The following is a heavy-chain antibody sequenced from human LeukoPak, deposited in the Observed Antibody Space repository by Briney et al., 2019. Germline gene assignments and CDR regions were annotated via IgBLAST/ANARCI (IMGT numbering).Heavy chain of an antibody. CDR1: GFILINYG. V-gene: IGHV3-74*03. J-gene: IGHJ4*02. CDR2: FKRVGTNT. Sequence: GGSLRLSWAASGFILINYGMDWVRHAEGKGLVWVSFFKRVGTNTQSAVSVKGRCTISRDNGSSTLYLQMNSLRAEDTAVYYCARLAWASRDYWGQGALVTVSS. CDR3: ARLAWASRDY. D-gene: IGHD7-27*01.